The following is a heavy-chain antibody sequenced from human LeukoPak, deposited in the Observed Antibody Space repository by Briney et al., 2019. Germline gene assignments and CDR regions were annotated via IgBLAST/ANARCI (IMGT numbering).Heavy chain of an antibody. J-gene: IGHJ6*03. V-gene: IGHV4-34*01. CDR2: INHSGGT. CDR3: ARGQLTCSGGSCYSNHYYYYYYMDV. Sequence: SETLSLTCAVYGGSFSGYYWSWIRQPPGKGLEWIGEINHSGGTNYNPSLKSRVTISVDTSKNQFSLELSSVTAADTAVYYCARGQLTCSGGSCYSNHYYYYYYMDVWGKGTTATVSS. D-gene: IGHD2-15*01. CDR1: GGSFSGYY.